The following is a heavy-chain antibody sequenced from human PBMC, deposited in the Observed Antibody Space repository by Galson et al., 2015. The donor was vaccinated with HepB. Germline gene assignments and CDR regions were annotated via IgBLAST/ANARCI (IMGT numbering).Heavy chain of an antibody. J-gene: IGHJ6*03. CDR2: IKSKTDGGTT. CDR1: GFTFSNAW. D-gene: IGHD2-15*01. CDR3: TRSGSGSRLPTHMDV. Sequence: SLRLSCAASGFTFSNAWMSWVRQAPGKGLEWAGRIKSKTDGGTTDYAASVKGRFTISRDDSKNTAYLQMNSLKTEDTAVYYCTRSGSGSRLPTHMDVWGKGTTVTVSS. V-gene: IGHV3-15*01.